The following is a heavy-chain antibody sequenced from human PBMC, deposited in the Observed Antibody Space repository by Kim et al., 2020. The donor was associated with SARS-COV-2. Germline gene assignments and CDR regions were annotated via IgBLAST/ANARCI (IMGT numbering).Heavy chain of an antibody. CDR3: AKDGGVRGVIINPGRPYYFDC. D-gene: IGHD3-10*01. CDR2: ISGSGGST. CDR1: GFTFSSYA. V-gene: IGHV3-23*01. Sequence: GGSLRLSCAASGFTFSSYAMSWVRQAPGKGLEWVSAISGSGGSTYYADSVKGRFTISRDNSKNTLYLQMNSLRAEDTAVYYCAKDGGVRGVIINPGRPYYFDCWGQGTLVTVSS. J-gene: IGHJ4*02.